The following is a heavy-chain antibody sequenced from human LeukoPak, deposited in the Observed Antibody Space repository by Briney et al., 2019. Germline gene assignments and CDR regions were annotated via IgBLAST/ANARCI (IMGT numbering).Heavy chain of an antibody. V-gene: IGHV3-23*01. CDR3: AKELSGDDAFDI. Sequence: PGGSLRLSCPASGFTFSSYAMSWVRQAPGKGLEWVSAISGSGGSTYYADSVKGRFTISRDNSKNTLYLQMNSLRAEDTAVYYRAKELSGDDAFDIWGQGTMVTVSS. D-gene: IGHD6-19*01. CDR2: ISGSGGST. J-gene: IGHJ3*02. CDR1: GFTFSSYA.